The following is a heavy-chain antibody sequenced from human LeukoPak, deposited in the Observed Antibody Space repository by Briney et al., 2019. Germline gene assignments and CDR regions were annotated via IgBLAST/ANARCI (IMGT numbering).Heavy chain of an antibody. CDR2: IIPIFGTA. CDR3: ASGTLPAAIYYYYGMDV. V-gene: IGHV1-69*13. CDR1: GGTFSSYA. J-gene: IGHJ6*02. Sequence: ASVKVSCKASGGTFSSYAISWVRQAPGQGLEWMGGIIPIFGTANYAQKFQGRVTVTADESTSTAYMELSSLRSEDTAVYYCASGTLPAAIYYYYGMDVWGQGTTVTVSS. D-gene: IGHD2-2*01.